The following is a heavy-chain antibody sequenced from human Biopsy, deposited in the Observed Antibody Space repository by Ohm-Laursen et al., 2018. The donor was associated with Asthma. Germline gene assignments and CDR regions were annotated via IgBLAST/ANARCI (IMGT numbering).Heavy chain of an antibody. CDR3: ARTFHFWSPYHAEHYQL. D-gene: IGHD3-3*02. Sequence: SLRLSCTASGFMISAMYINWVRQVPGKGLEWVANIKHDGSEKNHVDSLKGRFTISRDNAKNSLYLQMNSLRAEDTAVYYCARTFHFWSPYHAEHYQLWGQGTLVTVSS. V-gene: IGHV3-7*01. CDR1: GFMISAMY. J-gene: IGHJ1*01. CDR2: IKHDGSEK.